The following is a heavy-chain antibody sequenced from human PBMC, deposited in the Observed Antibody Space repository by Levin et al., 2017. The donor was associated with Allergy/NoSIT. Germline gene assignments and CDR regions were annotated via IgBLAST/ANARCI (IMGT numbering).Heavy chain of an antibody. CDR1: GGPIPSNDW. Sequence: RSPTLSLPCSVSGGPIPSNDWWSWVRQSPGKGLEWIGEINQSGRSSYNPSLKSRVTISVDTSMNQFSLKLTSVTAADTAVYYCANFGGGRGVISGFHTWGQGTTVSVSS. CDR3: ANFGGGRGVISGFHT. D-gene: IGHD3-16*01. CDR2: INQSGRS. V-gene: IGHV4/OR15-8*01. J-gene: IGHJ3*02.